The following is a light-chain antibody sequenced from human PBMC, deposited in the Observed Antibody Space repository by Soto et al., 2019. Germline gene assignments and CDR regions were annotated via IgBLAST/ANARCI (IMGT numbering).Light chain of an antibody. J-gene: IGKJ3*01. CDR1: QTITNF. CDR2: SAS. V-gene: IGKV1-39*01. CDR3: QQSYGVPYT. Sequence: DIQMTQSPSSLSASVGDRVTITCRTSQTITNFLNWYQQKPGEAPTLLIHSASTLQSGVPSRFTGSGSGTDFALTINSLQPEDFATYYCQQSYGVPYTFGPGTLVDIK.